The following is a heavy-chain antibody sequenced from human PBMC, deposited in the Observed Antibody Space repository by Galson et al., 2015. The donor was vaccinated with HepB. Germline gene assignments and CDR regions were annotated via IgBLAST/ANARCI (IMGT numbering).Heavy chain of an antibody. D-gene: IGHD5-18*01. CDR2: INPNSGGT. J-gene: IGHJ4*02. CDR1: GYTFTGYY. V-gene: IGHV1-2*04. Sequence: SCKASGYTFTGYYMHWVRQAPGRGLEWMGWINPNSGGTNYAQKFQGWVTMTRDTSISTAYMELSRLRSDDTAVYYCARVARRGYSYGKLDYWGQGTLVTVSS. CDR3: ARVARRGYSYGKLDY.